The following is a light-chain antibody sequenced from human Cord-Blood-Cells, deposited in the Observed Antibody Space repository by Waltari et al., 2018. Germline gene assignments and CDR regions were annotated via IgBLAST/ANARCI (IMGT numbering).Light chain of an antibody. CDR2: AAS. CDR3: QQSYSTLWT. V-gene: IGKV1-39*01. Sequence: DIQMTQSPSSLSASVGDRVTITCRASQSISSSLNWYQQKPGKAPKLLIYAASSLQSGVPSRFSGSGSGTDCTLTISSLQPEDFATYYCQQSYSTLWTFGQGTKVEIK. J-gene: IGKJ1*01. CDR1: QSISSS.